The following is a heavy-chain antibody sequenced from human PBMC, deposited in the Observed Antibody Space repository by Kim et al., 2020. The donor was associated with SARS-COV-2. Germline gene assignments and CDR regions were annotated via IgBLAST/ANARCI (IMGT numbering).Heavy chain of an antibody. Sequence: ASVKVSCKASGYTFTSYAMHWVRQAPGQRLEWMGWINAGNGNTKYSQKFQGRVTITRDTSASTAYMELSSLRSEDTAVYYCARGGVIHYYYGMDVWGQGTTVTVSS. D-gene: IGHD3-16*02. CDR1: GYTFTSYA. J-gene: IGHJ6*02. CDR3: ARGGVIHYYYGMDV. CDR2: INAGNGNT. V-gene: IGHV1-3*01.